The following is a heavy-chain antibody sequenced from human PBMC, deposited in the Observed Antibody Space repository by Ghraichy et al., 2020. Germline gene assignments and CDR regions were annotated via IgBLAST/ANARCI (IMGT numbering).Heavy chain of an antibody. CDR1: GFPASSYS. D-gene: IGHD5-24*01. V-gene: IGHV3-21*01. CDR2: IGSGISNI. CDR3: ARDVESRDEGAFDD. Sequence: GGSLRLSCAVSGFPASSYSMNWVRQAPGKGLEWVSSIGSGISNIYYGDSVMGRFTISRDNSQNSVNLQMNSLRVDDSAVYYCARDVESRDEGAFDDWGQGTEVTVSA. J-gene: IGHJ4*02.